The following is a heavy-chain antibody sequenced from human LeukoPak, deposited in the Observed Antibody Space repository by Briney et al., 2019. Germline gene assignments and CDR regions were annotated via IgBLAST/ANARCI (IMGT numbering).Heavy chain of an antibody. Sequence: GGSLRLSCAASGFTFSSHAMSWVRQAPGKGLEWVSAISGGGDNTYYADSVKGRFTNSRDNSKNTLYLQMNSLRAEDTALYYCAKLTYYDFWSGYQYFQHWGQGTLVTVSS. D-gene: IGHD3-3*01. J-gene: IGHJ1*01. CDR2: ISGGGDNT. V-gene: IGHV3-23*01. CDR3: AKLTYYDFWSGYQYFQH. CDR1: GFTFSSHA.